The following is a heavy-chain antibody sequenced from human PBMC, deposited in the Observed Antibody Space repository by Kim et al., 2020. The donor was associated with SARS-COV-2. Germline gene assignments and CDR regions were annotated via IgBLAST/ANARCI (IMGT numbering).Heavy chain of an antibody. CDR3: ARDSVADGYGRYFDY. J-gene: IGHJ4*02. D-gene: IGHD5-12*01. CDR1: GGSISSGGYY. Sequence: SETLSLTCTVSGGSISSGGYYWSWIRQHPGKGLEWIGYIYYSGSTYYNPSLKSRVTISVDTSKNQFSLKLSSVTAADTAVYYCARDSVADGYGRYFDYWGQGTLVTVSS. V-gene: IGHV4-31*03. CDR2: IYYSGST.